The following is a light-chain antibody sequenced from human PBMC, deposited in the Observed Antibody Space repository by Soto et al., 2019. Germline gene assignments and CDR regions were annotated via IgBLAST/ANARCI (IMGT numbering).Light chain of an antibody. J-gene: IGKJ4*01. CDR2: DAS. CDR3: QQFSSSLT. Sequence: EFVLTQSPGTLSLSPGERATLSCRASQTVRNNYLAWYQQKPGQAPRLLIYDASSRATGIPDRFSGGGSGTDFTLTISRLEPEDFAVDYCQQFSSSLTFGGVTKVDIK. V-gene: IGKV3-20*01. CDR1: QTVRNNY.